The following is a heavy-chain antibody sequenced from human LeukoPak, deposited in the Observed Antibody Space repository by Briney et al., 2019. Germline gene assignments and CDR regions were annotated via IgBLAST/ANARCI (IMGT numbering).Heavy chain of an antibody. Sequence: PGGSLRLSCAASGFTFDDYAMHWVRQAPGKGLEWVSGISWNSGSIGYADSVKGRFTISRDNAKNSLYLQMNRLRAEDTALYYCAKEGPYYDSSGYYLDYWGQGTLVTVSS. V-gene: IGHV3-9*01. CDR1: GFTFDDYA. J-gene: IGHJ4*02. CDR3: AKEGPYYDSSGYYLDY. CDR2: ISWNSGSI. D-gene: IGHD3-22*01.